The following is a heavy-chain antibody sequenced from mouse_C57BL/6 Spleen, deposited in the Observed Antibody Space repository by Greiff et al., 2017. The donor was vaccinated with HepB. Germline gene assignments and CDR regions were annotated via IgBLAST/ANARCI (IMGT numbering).Heavy chain of an antibody. CDR3: APDYDEGYYAMDY. Sequence: VQLLQSGPELVKPGASVKISCKASGYSFSSSWMNWVKQRPGKGLEWIGRIYPGDGDTNYNGKFKGKATLTADKSSSTAYMQLSSLTSEDSAVYFCAPDYDEGYYAMDYWGQGTSVTVSS. CDR2: IYPGDGDT. J-gene: IGHJ4*01. V-gene: IGHV1-82*01. CDR1: GYSFSSSW. D-gene: IGHD2-4*01.